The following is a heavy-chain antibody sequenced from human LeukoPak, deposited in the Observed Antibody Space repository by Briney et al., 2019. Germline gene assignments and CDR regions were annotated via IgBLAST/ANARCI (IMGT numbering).Heavy chain of an antibody. Sequence: GGSLRLSCAASGFTFSSYGMHWVRQAPGKGLEWVAVISYDGSNKYYADSVKGRFTISRDNSKNTLYLQMNSLRVEDTAVYYCVKGDGWYFNLWGRGALVTVSS. V-gene: IGHV3-30*18. CDR1: GFTFSSYG. CDR2: ISYDGSNK. CDR3: VKGDGWYFNL. J-gene: IGHJ2*01.